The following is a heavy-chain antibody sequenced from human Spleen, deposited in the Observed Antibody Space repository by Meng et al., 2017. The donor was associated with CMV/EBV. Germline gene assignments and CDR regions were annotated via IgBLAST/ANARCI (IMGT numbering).Heavy chain of an antibody. D-gene: IGHD6-6*01. CDR2: IYYSGST. CDR3: ARGSYSSSSFDY. J-gene: IGHJ4*02. V-gene: IGHV4-39*07. CDR1: TFSRYG. Sequence: TFSRYGMSWVRQAPGKGLEWIGSIYYSGSTYYNPSLKSRVTISVDTSKNQFSLKLSSVTAADTAVYYCARGSYSSSSFDYWGQGTLVTVSS.